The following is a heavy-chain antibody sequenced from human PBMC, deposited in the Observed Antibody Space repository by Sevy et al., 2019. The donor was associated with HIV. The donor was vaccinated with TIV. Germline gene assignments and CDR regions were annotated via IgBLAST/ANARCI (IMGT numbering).Heavy chain of an antibody. J-gene: IGHJ6*03. Sequence: SETLSLTCTVSGGSISSGSYYWSWIRQPAGKGLEWIGRIYTSGSTNYNPSLKSRVTISVDTSKNQFSLKLSSVTAADTAGYYCARDRYSGYDRYYYYYYMDVWGKGTTVTVSS. CDR1: GGSISSGSYY. V-gene: IGHV4-61*02. CDR3: ARDRYSGYDRYYYYYYMDV. CDR2: IYTSGST. D-gene: IGHD5-12*01.